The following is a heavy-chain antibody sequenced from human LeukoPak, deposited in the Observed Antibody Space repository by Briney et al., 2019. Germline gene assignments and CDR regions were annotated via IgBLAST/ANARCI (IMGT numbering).Heavy chain of an antibody. D-gene: IGHD3-9*01. CDR2: ISYEGSNK. Sequence: GGSLRLSCAASGFTFSNYAMHWVRQAPGKGLEWVTVISYEGSNKYYADSVKGRFTISRDNSKNTLYLQMNSLRAEDTAVYYCARGRHYDILTGYLDYWGQGTLVTVSS. V-gene: IGHV3-30-3*01. CDR3: ARGRHYDILTGYLDY. CDR1: GFTFSNYA. J-gene: IGHJ4*02.